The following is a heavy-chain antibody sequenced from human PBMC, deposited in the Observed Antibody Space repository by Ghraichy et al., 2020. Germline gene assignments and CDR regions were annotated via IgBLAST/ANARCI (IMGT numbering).Heavy chain of an antibody. D-gene: IGHD7-27*01. CDR2: ISYDGSNK. CDR3: ARELGTSNDY. CDR1: GFTFSSYG. Sequence: GGSLRLSCAASGFTFSSYGMHWVRQAPGKGLEWVAVISYDGSNKYYADSVKGRFTISRDNSKNTLYLQMNSLRAEDTAVYYCARELGTSNDYWGQGTLVTVSS. V-gene: IGHV3-30*03. J-gene: IGHJ4*02.